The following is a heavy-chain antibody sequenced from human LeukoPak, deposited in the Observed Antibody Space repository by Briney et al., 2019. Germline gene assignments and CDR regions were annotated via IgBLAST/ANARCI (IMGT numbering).Heavy chain of an antibody. D-gene: IGHD2-15*01. CDR2: TIPIFGTA. V-gene: IGHV1-69*13. Sequence: ASVKVSCKASGGTFSSYAISWVRQAPGQGLEWMGGTIPIFGTANYAQKFQGRVTITADESTSTVYMELSSLRSEDTAVYYCARAPQPPGSGGSWLLYYYYYMDVWGKGTTVTVSS. CDR1: GGTFSSYA. CDR3: ARAPQPPGSGGSWLLYYYYYMDV. J-gene: IGHJ6*03.